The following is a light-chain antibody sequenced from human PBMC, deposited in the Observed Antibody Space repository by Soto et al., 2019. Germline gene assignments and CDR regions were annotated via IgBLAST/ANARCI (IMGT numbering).Light chain of an antibody. CDR1: QGLTSW. CDR3: QQTSSFPLT. Sequence: DVQMTQSPSSVSAAVGDRVTITCRASQGLTSWLAWYQQKPGKDPKLLIYAASSLQSGVPSRFSGSGSGTDFTLTISSLQPEDFATYYCQQTSSFPLTFGGGTKVEIK. CDR2: AAS. J-gene: IGKJ4*01. V-gene: IGKV1-12*01.